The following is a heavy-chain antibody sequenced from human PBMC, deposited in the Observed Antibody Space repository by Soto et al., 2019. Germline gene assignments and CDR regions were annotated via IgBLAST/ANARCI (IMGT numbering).Heavy chain of an antibody. CDR3: ARAGDSSSWYSDYYYGMDV. Sequence: TSETLSLTCAVSGGSISSINWWSWVRQPPGKGLEWIGEIYHSGSTNYNPSLKSRVTISVDKSKNQFSLKLSSVTAADTAVYYCARAGDSSSWYSDYYYGMDVWGQGTTVTVSS. J-gene: IGHJ6*02. D-gene: IGHD6-13*01. V-gene: IGHV4-4*02. CDR1: GGSISSINW. CDR2: IYHSGST.